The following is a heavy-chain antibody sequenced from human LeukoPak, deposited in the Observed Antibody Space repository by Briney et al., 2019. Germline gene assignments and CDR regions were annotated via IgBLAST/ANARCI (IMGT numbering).Heavy chain of an antibody. Sequence: ASVKISCKVSGYTFTDYYMHWVQQAPGKGLEWMGLVDPEDGETIYAEKFQGRGTITADTSTDTAYMELSSLRSEDTAVYYCATDPYYYDSSGLSKRFDPWGQGTLVTVSS. CDR2: VDPEDGET. CDR3: ATDPYYYDSSGLSKRFDP. V-gene: IGHV1-69-2*01. J-gene: IGHJ5*02. CDR1: GYTFTDYY. D-gene: IGHD3-22*01.